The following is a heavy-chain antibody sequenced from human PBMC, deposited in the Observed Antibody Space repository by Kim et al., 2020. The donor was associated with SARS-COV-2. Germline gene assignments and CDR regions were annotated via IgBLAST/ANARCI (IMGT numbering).Heavy chain of an antibody. V-gene: IGHV1-18*01. CDR1: GYTFTSYG. J-gene: IGHJ5*02. Sequence: ASVKVSCKASGYTFTSYGITWVRQAPGQGLEWMGWISAYNGNTNYAQKLQGRVTMTTDTSTSTAYMELRSLRSDDTAVYYCARLVRPYSSGGNWFGPLGQGTLGPVSS. D-gene: IGHD6-19*01. CDR2: ISAYNGNT. CDR3: ARLVRPYSSGGNWFGP.